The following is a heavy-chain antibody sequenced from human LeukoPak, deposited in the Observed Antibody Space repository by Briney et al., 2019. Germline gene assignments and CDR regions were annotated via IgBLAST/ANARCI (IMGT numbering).Heavy chain of an antibody. Sequence: SETLSLTCTVSGGSISSSSYYWGWIRQPPGKGLEWIGSIYYSGSTYYNPSLKSRVTISVDTSKNQFSLKLSSVTAADTAVYYYARDDGDYDLDYWGQGTLVTVSS. J-gene: IGHJ4*02. D-gene: IGHD4-17*01. CDR1: GGSISSSSYY. CDR3: ARDDGDYDLDY. V-gene: IGHV4-39*07. CDR2: IYYSGST.